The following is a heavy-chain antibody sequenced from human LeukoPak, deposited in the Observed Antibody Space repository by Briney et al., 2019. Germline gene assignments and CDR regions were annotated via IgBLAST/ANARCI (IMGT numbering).Heavy chain of an antibody. D-gene: IGHD6-13*01. Sequence: ASVKVSCKASGYTFNDYYIHWVRQAPGLGLEWTGWVNPKTGRTKYAQKLQARVTMTSDTSIVTAYMELSSLTSDDTATYYCARGILQQQLVANWGQGTLVTVSS. CDR3: ARGILQQQLVAN. J-gene: IGHJ4*02. V-gene: IGHV1-2*02. CDR2: VNPKTGRT. CDR1: GYTFNDYY.